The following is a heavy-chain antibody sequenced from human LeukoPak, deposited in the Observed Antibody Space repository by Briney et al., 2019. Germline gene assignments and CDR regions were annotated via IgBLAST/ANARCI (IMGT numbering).Heavy chain of an antibody. CDR3: ARDRYNWNDHFLDV. Sequence: SETLSLTCTVSGGSISSHYWSWIRQPPGKGLEWIGYIYYSGSTNYNPSLKSRATISVDTSKNQFSLKLSSVTAADTAVYYCARDRYNWNDHFLDVWGKGTTVTVSS. J-gene: IGHJ6*04. D-gene: IGHD1-1*01. V-gene: IGHV4-59*11. CDR2: IYYSGST. CDR1: GGSISSHY.